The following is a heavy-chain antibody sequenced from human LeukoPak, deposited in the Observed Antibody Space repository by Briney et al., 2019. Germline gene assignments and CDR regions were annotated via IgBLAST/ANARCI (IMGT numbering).Heavy chain of an antibody. J-gene: IGHJ5*02. D-gene: IGHD6-13*01. CDR3: ARDLSIAAAGPKYNWFDP. Sequence: PSETLSLTCTVSGGSISSYYWSWIRQPAGKGLEWIGSIYTSGSTNYNPSLKSRVTMSVDTSKNQFSLKLSSVTAADTAVYYCARDLSIAAAGPKYNWFDPWGQGTLVTVSS. CDR1: GGSISSYY. CDR2: IYTSGST. V-gene: IGHV4-4*07.